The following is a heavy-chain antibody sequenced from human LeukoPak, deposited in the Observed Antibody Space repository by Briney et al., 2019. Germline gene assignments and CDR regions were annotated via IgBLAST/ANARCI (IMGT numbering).Heavy chain of an antibody. CDR3: KEAAAGRRAPGGDY. V-gene: IGHV4-59*12. Sequence: SETLSLTCTVSGGSISSYYWSWIRQPPGKGLEWIGYIYYSGSTNYNPSLKSRVTISVDTSKNQFSLKLSSVTAADTAVYYCKEAAAGRRAPGGDYWGQGTLVTVSS. J-gene: IGHJ4*02. CDR1: GGSISSYY. D-gene: IGHD6-13*01. CDR2: IYYSGST.